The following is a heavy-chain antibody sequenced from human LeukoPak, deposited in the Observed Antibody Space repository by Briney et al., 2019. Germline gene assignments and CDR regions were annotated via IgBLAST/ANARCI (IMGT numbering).Heavy chain of an antibody. D-gene: IGHD2-2*01. CDR3: AKGGGGSCSSISCSTFFDY. CDR2: ISGGVEAT. V-gene: IGHV3-23*01. CDR1: GFTFSSYA. J-gene: IGHJ4*02. Sequence: GGSLRLSCAASGFTFSSYAMNWVRQAPGKGLECVSTISGGVEATYYADSVKGRFTMSRDNSKTTLYLQMNSLRAEDTAVYYCAKGGGGSCSSISCSTFFDYWGQGTLVTVSS.